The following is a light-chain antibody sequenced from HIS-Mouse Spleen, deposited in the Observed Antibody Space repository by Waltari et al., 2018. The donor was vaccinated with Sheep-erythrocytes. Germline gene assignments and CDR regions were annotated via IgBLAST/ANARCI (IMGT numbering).Light chain of an antibody. CDR2: DVS. CDR3: CSYAGSYNHV. CDR1: STDFSGVTY. V-gene: IGLV2-11*01. J-gene: IGLJ1*01. Sequence: QSALPQPRSVSGSPGRSLTLSCPGTSTDFSGVTYFSWYQQHPGQAPKLIIYDVSKRPSGVPDRFSGSKSGNTASLTISGLQAEDEADYYCCSYAGSYNHVFATGTKVTVL.